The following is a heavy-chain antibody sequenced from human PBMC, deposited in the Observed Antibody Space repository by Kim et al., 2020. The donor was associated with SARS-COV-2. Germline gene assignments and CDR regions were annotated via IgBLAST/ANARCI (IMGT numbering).Heavy chain of an antibody. CDR1: GFTFSSYA. Sequence: GGSLRLSCAASGFTFSSYAMHWVRQAPGKGLEWVAVISYDGSNKYYADSVKGRFTISRDNSKNTLYLQMNSLRAEDTAVYYCARLSPDLWFGEFSVYYYYGMDVWGQGTTVTVSS. J-gene: IGHJ6*02. V-gene: IGHV3-30-3*01. CDR3: ARLSPDLWFGEFSVYYYYGMDV. CDR2: ISYDGSNK. D-gene: IGHD3-10*01.